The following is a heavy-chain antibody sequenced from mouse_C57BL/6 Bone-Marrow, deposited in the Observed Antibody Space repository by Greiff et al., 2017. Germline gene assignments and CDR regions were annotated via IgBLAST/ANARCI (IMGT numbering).Heavy chain of an antibody. CDR1: GYTFTSYA. Sequence: VQLQQSGPELVKPGASVKLSCKASGYTFTSYAINWVKQRPGQGLEWIGWFYPRHGSPKYNEKFKGKATLTVDTSSSTAYMELHSLTSEDSAVYFCAREGDYWGQGTTLTVSS. CDR3: AREGDY. V-gene: IGHV1-85*01. J-gene: IGHJ2*01. CDR2: FYPRHGSP.